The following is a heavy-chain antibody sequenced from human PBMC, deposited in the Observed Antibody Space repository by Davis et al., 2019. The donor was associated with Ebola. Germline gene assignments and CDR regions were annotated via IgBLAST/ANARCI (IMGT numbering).Heavy chain of an antibody. J-gene: IGHJ4*02. Sequence: GESLKISCAASGFSFNNAWMSWVRQAPGKGLEWIGRIKSKTAGGTTDYAAPVKGRFTIPRDDSKNTSYLQMNSLKTEDTAVYYCTSQIYWGQGTLVTVSS. V-gene: IGHV3-15*01. CDR2: IKSKTAGGTT. CDR3: TSQIY. CDR1: GFSFNNAW.